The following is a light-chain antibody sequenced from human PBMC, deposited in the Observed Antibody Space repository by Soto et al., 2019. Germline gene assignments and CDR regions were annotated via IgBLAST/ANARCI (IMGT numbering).Light chain of an antibody. CDR2: EVS. J-gene: IGLJ7*01. CDR1: SSDIGDYTH. Sequence: QPVLTQPASVSGSPGQSITISCTGTSSDIGDYTHVSWYQQHPGKAPKLIIYEVSDRPSGVSNRFSGSKSGNTASLTISGLQTEDEADYYCCSYTSISTSAVFGGGTQLTVL. V-gene: IGLV2-14*01. CDR3: CSYTSISTSAV.